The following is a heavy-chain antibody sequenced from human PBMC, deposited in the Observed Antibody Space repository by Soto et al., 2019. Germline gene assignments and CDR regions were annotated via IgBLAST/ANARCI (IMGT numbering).Heavy chain of an antibody. J-gene: IGHJ3*02. Sequence: HITLMESGPTLVKPTQTLTLTCTFSGFSLRISGVVVGWIRQPPGKALEWLALIYWDDDKRYNPSRMSMLTSPQDTSKNQLVLRITLVDRVVTSTCCLEPSNTVMDAFDNLGQVTLVIESS. V-gene: IGHV2-5*02. CDR2: IYWDDDK. D-gene: IGHD2-2*02. CDR3: EPSNTVMDAFDN. CDR1: GFSLRISGVV.